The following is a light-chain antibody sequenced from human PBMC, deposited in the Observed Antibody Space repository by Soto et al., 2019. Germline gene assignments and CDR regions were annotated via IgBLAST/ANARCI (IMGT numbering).Light chain of an antibody. V-gene: IGKV1-39*01. CDR2: GAF. J-gene: IGKJ1*01. Sequence: DIQMTQSPSSLSASVGDRVTITCRASQTIGSYLNWYQQNPGKAPKLPIYGAFSLQSGVPSRFSGSGSGTVFTLTISSLQPEDFATYYCQQSYSTPRTFGQGTKVEIK. CDR3: QQSYSTPRT. CDR1: QTIGSY.